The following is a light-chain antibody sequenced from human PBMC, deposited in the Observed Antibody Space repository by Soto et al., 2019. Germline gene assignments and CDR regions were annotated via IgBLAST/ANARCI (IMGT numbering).Light chain of an antibody. V-gene: IGLV2-14*01. CDR2: HVS. CDR1: SSDFGGYNY. Sequence: QSVLTQPASVAGSPGQSITISCTGTSSDFGGYNYVSWYEEHRGKAPKVWIYHVSNRPAAVSNRFSGSRSGNPASLTISALQAEDEADYYCCSYTSSNSLIFGTGTKVTVL. CDR3: CSYTSSNSLI. J-gene: IGLJ1*01.